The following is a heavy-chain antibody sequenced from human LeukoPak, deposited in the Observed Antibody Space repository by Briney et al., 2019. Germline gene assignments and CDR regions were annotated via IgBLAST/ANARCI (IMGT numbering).Heavy chain of an antibody. V-gene: IGHV3-30*04. CDR1: GFTFSSYE. J-gene: IGHJ4*02. CDR2: ISYDGSNK. CDR3: ARAGIWFGELLRPLFDY. Sequence: GGSLRLSCAASGFTFSSYEMNWVRQAPGKGLEWVAVISYDGSNKYYADSVKGRFTISRDNSKNTLYLQMNSLRAEDRAVYYCARAGIWFGELLRPLFDYWGQGTLVTVSS. D-gene: IGHD3-10*01.